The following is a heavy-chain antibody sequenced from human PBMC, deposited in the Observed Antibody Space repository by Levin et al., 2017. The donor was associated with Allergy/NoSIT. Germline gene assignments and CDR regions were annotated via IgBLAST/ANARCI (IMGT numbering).Heavy chain of an antibody. D-gene: IGHD3-3*01. Sequence: ASVKVSCKASGYSFSDYQIHWVRQAAGQGPELMGWMAPNNGQTGYAQKFRGRLTITRNTSTNSAYMEVSSLTSEDTAVYYCARGTFWSGYSRGLDVWGQGTTVTVSS. CDR1: GYSFSDYQ. CDR2: MAPNNGQT. J-gene: IGHJ6*02. CDR3: ARGTFWSGYSRGLDV. V-gene: IGHV1-8*01.